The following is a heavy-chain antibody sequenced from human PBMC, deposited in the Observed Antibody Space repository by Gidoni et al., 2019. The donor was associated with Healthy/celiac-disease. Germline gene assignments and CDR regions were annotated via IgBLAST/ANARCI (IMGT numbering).Heavy chain of an antibody. V-gene: IGHV4-38-2*02. Sequence: QVQLQESGPGLVKPSETLSLTCTVSGYSISSGYYWGWIRQPPGTGLEWIGSIYHSGSTYYNPSLKSRVTISVDTSKNQFSLKLSSVTAADTAVYYCARDYGDYGYFDYWGQGTLVTVSS. J-gene: IGHJ4*02. CDR2: IYHSGST. CDR1: GYSISSGYY. CDR3: ARDYGDYGYFDY. D-gene: IGHD4-17*01.